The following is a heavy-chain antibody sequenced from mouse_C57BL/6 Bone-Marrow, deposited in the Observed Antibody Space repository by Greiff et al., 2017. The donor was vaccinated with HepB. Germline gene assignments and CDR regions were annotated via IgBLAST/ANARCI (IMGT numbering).Heavy chain of an antibody. D-gene: IGHD1-1*01. CDR3: ARWWYYGSSYHYAMDY. CDR1: GFTFTDYY. V-gene: IGHV7-3*01. J-gene: IGHJ4*01. CDR2: IRNKANGYTT. Sequence: EVQGVESGGGLVQPGGSLSLSCAASGFTFTDYYMSWVRQPPGKALEWLGFIRNKANGYTTEYSASVKGRFTISRDNSQSILYLQMNALRAEDSATYYCARWWYYGSSYHYAMDYWGQGTSVTVSS.